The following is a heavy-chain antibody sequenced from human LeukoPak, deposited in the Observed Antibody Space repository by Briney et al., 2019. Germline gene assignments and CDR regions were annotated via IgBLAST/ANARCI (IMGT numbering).Heavy chain of an antibody. Sequence: PSETLSLTCTVSGGSISSGGYSWSWIRQHPGKGLEWLGYIYYSGSTYYNPSLKSRVTISVNTSKNQFSLKLSSVTAADTAVYYCARFDYDFWSGYYYFDYWGQGTLVTVSS. V-gene: IGHV4-31*03. J-gene: IGHJ4*02. CDR2: IYYSGST. D-gene: IGHD3-3*01. CDR3: ARFDYDFWSGYYYFDY. CDR1: GGSISSGGYS.